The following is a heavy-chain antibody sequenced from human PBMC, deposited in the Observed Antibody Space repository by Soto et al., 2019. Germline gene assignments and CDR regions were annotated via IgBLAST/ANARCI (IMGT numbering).Heavy chain of an antibody. V-gene: IGHV3-11*01. CDR2: ISSRGSSI. Sequence: GGSLRLSCGVSGFTFSDYYMSWIRQAPGKGLERVSYISSRGSSIYYADSVKGRFTISRDNAKNSLYLQMNGLRAEDTAVYYCARGYYDFWSGYYISPYGMDVWGQGTTVTVSS. D-gene: IGHD3-3*01. J-gene: IGHJ6*02. CDR3: ARGYYDFWSGYYISPYGMDV. CDR1: GFTFSDYY.